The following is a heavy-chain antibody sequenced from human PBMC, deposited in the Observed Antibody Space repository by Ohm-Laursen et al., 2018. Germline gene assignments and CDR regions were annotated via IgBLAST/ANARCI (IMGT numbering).Heavy chain of an antibody. CDR2: I. J-gene: IGHJ3*02. Sequence: IAYADSVKGRFTISRDNAKNSLYLQMNSLRAEDTAVYYCARVSGAGYGSNAFDIWGQGTMVTVSS. V-gene: IGHV3-7*01. CDR3: ARVSGAGYGSNAFDI. D-gene: IGHD3-10*01.